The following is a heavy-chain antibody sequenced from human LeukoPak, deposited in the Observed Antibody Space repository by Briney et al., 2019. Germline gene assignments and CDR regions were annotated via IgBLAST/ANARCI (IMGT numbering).Heavy chain of an antibody. CDR2: ISSSSSYM. V-gene: IGHV3-21*01. J-gene: IGHJ3*01. CDR1: GFTFSSYS. Sequence: GGSLRLSCAASGFTFSSYSMNWVRQAPGKGLEWVSSISSSSSYMYYADSVKGRFTISRDNAKNSLYLQLNSLRAEDTAVYYCAKIKIVPAVLLAFDLRGQRTNVNVPS. CDR3: AKIKIVPAVLLAFDL. D-gene: IGHD2-2*01.